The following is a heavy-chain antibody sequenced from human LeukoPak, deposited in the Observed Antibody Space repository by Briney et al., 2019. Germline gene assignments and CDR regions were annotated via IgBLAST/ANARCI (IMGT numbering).Heavy chain of an antibody. D-gene: IGHD6-19*01. CDR1: GGSISSYY. Sequence: SETLSLTCTVSGGSISSYYWSWIRQPPGKGLEWIGYIYYSGSTNYNPSLKSRVTISVDTSKNQFSLKLSSVTAADTAVYYCARGIAVARDRYNWFDPWGQGTLVTVSS. V-gene: IGHV4-59*08. CDR3: ARGIAVARDRYNWFDP. J-gene: IGHJ5*02. CDR2: IYYSGST.